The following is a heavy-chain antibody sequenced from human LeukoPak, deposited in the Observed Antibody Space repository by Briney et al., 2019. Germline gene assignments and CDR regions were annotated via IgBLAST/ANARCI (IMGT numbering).Heavy chain of an antibody. Sequence: GGSLRLSCAASGFTFSSYGMSWVRQAPGKGLEWVSAISGSGGRKYYADSVKGRFTISRDSSKNTLYLQMNSLRAEDTAVYYCANYVCLRVFHFWGQETLVTVSP. CDR2: ISGSGGRK. D-gene: IGHD3-16*01. J-gene: IGHJ4*02. CDR3: ANYVCLRVFHF. CDR1: GFTFSSYG. V-gene: IGHV3-23*01.